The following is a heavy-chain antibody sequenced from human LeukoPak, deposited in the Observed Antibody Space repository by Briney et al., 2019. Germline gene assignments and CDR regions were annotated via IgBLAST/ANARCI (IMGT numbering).Heavy chain of an antibody. J-gene: IGHJ4*02. Sequence: GGSLRLSCAASGFTFSDYYMSWIRQAPGKGLEWISYISGGSSYTNYADSVKGRFTISRDNAKNSLYLQMNILRAEDTAVYYCARSRSLVRGVIEDPVLDYWGQGTQVTVSS. CDR2: ISGGSSYT. V-gene: IGHV3-11*03. CDR3: ARSRSLVRGVIEDPVLDY. CDR1: GFTFSDYY. D-gene: IGHD3-10*01.